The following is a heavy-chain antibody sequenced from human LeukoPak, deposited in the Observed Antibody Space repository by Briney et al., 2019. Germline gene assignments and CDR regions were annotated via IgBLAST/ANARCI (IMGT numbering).Heavy chain of an antibody. J-gene: IGHJ5*02. CDR1: GGSISSYY. D-gene: IGHD1-26*01. V-gene: IGHV4-59*12. CDR3: AREGSGSYYNWFDR. Sequence: PSATLSLTCTVSGGSISSYYWSWIRQQPGKGLEWIGYIYYSGSTIYNPSLKSRVTISVDTSKNQFSLKLSSVTAADTAVYYCAREGSGSYYNWFDRWGQGTLVTVSS. CDR2: IYYSGST.